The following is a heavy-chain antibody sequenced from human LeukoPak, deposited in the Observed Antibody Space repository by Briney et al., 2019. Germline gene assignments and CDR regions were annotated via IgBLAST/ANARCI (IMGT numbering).Heavy chain of an antibody. CDR1: GGSVSSSDYY. D-gene: IGHD5/OR15-5a*01. V-gene: IGHV4-39*01. CDR2: TYYGGRT. Sequence: SETLSLTCTVSGGSVSSSDYYRGWIRQSPGKGLEWIGGTYYGGRTFYNPSLKSRVTLSVDTSKNQFSLNLASVTAADTAVYYCATIGHWFRSTDHWGQGTLVTVSS. CDR3: ATIGHWFRSTDH. J-gene: IGHJ4*02.